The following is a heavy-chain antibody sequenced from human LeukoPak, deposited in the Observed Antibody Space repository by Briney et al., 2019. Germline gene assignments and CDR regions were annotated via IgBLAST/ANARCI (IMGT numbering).Heavy chain of an antibody. CDR1: GFTFSSYS. V-gene: IGHV3-48*01. CDR3: ARDSSSWYVDAFDI. CDR2: ISSSSSTI. Sequence: GGSLRLSCAASGFTFSSYSMNWVRQAPGKGLEWVSYISSSSSTIYYADSVKGRFTISRDNAKNSLYLQMNSLRAGDTAVYYCARDSSSWYVDAFDIWGQGTMVTVSS. J-gene: IGHJ3*02. D-gene: IGHD6-13*01.